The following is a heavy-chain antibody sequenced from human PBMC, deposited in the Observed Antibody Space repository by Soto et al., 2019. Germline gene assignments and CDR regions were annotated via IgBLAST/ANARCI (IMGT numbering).Heavy chain of an antibody. D-gene: IGHD3-3*01. CDR1: GGSISAGGYY. CDR3: ARKQAGFFYGIDY. Sequence: SETLSLTCTVSGGSISAGGYYWSWIRQYPGKGLEWLGYIDGSGYTFYNPSLQSRLTLSMDTSKNQFSLKLSSATAADTAVYFCARKQAGFFYGIDYWGQGTLVTVSS. J-gene: IGHJ4*02. CDR2: IDGSGYT. V-gene: IGHV4-31*03.